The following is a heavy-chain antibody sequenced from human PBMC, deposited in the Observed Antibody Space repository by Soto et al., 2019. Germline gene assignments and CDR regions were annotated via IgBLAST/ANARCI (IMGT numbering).Heavy chain of an antibody. J-gene: IGHJ4*02. Sequence: PGGSLRLSCAASGFTFSSYGMHWVCQAPGKGLEWVAVISYDGSNKYYADSVKGRFTISRDNSKNTLYLQMNSLRAEDTAVYYCAKNAEVVATITPIDYWGQGTLVTVSS. CDR1: GFTFSSYG. CDR2: ISYDGSNK. CDR3: AKNAEVVATITPIDY. V-gene: IGHV3-30*18. D-gene: IGHD5-12*01.